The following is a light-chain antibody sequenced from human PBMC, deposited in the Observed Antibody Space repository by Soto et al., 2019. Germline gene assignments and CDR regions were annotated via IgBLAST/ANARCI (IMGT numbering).Light chain of an antibody. J-gene: IGLJ1*01. V-gene: IGLV2-14*01. CDR1: SSDVGTYNY. CDR2: EVS. Sequence: QSALTQPASVSGSPGQSITISCTGTSSDVGTYNYVSWYQLHPGKAPKLMVYEVSNRPSGVSNRFSGSKSGNTASLTISGLQAEDEADYHCSSYTSSSTDVFGTGTKVTVL. CDR3: SSYTSSSTDV.